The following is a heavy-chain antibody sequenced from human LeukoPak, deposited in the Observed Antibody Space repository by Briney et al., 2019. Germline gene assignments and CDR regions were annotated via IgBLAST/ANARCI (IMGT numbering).Heavy chain of an antibody. V-gene: IGHV4-59*01. J-gene: IGHJ6*02. CDR3: AASDYYYYGMDV. Sequence: SETLSLTCTVSGGSISSYYWSWIRQPPGKGLEWIGYIYYSGSTNYNPSLKSRVTISVDASKNQFSLKLSSVTAADTAVYYCAASDYYYYGMDVWGQGTTVTVSS. CDR2: IYYSGST. CDR1: GGSISSYY.